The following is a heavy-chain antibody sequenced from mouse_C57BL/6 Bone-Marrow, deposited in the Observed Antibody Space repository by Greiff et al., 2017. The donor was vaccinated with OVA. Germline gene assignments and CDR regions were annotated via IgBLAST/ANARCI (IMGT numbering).Heavy chain of an antibody. V-gene: IGHV14-4*01. CDR1: GFNIKDDY. D-gene: IGHD1-1*02. CDR3: TTGWWGAY. CDR2: IDPENGDT. Sequence: VQLQQSGAELVRPGASVKLSCTASGFNIKDDYLHWVKQRPEQGLEWIGWIDPENGDTEYASQFQGKATITADTSSNTAYLQLSSLTCEDTAVYYCTTGWWGAYWGQGTLVTV. J-gene: IGHJ3*01.